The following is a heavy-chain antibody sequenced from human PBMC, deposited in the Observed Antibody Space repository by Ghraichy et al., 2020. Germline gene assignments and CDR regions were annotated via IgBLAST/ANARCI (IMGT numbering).Heavy chain of an antibody. J-gene: IGHJ4*02. V-gene: IGHV4-59*01. CDR2: IYYSGST. Sequence: SETLSLTCTVSGGSISSYYWSWIRQPPGKGLEWIGYIYYSGSTNYNPSLKSRVTISVDTSKNQFSLKLSSVTAADTAVYYCARDKVGATTGYFDYWGQGTLVTVSS. CDR1: GGSISSYY. CDR3: ARDKVGATTGYFDY. D-gene: IGHD1-26*01.